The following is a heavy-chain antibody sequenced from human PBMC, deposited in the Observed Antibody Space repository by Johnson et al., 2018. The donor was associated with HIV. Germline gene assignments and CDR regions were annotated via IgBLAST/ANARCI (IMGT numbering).Heavy chain of an antibody. CDR3: AKGEQVWSVASAFDM. D-gene: IGHD5-18*01. Sequence: QVQLVESGGGLVKPGGSLRLSCAASGFTFSSYAMHSVRQAPGKGLEWVAAIGYDGNDKDYADSVKGRFTISRDNSRNTLYLHLNSLRAVDTAVYYCAKGEQVWSVASAFDMWGQGTLVTVSS. V-gene: IGHV3-30*04. CDR1: GFTFSSYA. CDR2: IGYDGNDK. J-gene: IGHJ3*02.